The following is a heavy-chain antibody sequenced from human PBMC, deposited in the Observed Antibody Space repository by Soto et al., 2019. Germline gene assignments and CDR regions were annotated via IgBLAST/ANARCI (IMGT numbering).Heavy chain of an antibody. J-gene: IGHJ6*02. Sequence: QVPLQESGPGLVKPSETLSLSCTVSGGSISSYYWSWIRQTPGKGLEWIEYVHDSWVPNYNPSLKSRVAISLVTYKSQFSLKLTSVTAPDTSVYYCARQGFGALHGLVDVCGQGTMVTVSS. CDR1: GGSISSYY. CDR2: VHDSWVP. V-gene: IGHV4-59*08. CDR3: ARQGFGALHGLVDV. D-gene: IGHD3-10*01.